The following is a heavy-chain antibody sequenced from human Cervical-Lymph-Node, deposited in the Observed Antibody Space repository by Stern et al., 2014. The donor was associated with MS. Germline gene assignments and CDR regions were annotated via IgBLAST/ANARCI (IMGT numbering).Heavy chain of an antibody. D-gene: IGHD6-13*01. CDR1: GGSIGSGGYS. J-gene: IGHJ3*02. V-gene: IGHV4-30-2*01. CDR3: ARVRQQLQPGAFDI. CDR2: IYQSGST. Sequence: VQLVESGSGLVKPSQTLSLTCAVSGGSIGSGGYSWGWIRQPPGRGLEWIGYIYQSGSTYYTPSLKSRVTMSVDRSKTQFSLKVNSVTAADTAVYYCARVRQQLQPGAFDIWGQGTMVTVSS.